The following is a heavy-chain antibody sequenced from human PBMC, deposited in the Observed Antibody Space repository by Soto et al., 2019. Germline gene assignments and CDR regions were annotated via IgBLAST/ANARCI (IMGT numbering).Heavy chain of an antibody. Sequence: QVQLVESGGGVVQPGRSLRLSCAASGFTFSSYGMHWVRQAPGKGLEWVAVISYDGSNKYYADSVKGRFTISRDNSKNALYLQMNILRAADTAVYYCAKDTYYYDRSGYPEPYYFDYWGQGTLFTVSS. CDR3: AKDTYYYDRSGYPEPYYFDY. CDR1: GFTFSSYG. J-gene: IGHJ4*02. D-gene: IGHD3-22*01. CDR2: ISYDGSNK. V-gene: IGHV3-30*18.